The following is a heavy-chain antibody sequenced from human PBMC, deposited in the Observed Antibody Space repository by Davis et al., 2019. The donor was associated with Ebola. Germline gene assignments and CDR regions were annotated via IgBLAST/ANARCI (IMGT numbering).Heavy chain of an antibody. D-gene: IGHD4-23*01. CDR3: ARHLSYGGNPGKYYFDF. Sequence: MPSETLSLTCTVSGASISNYYWSWIRQPPGKGLEWIGYIYYSGSSNYSPSLKSRVTISVATSKNQFSLKLTSMTAADTAVYFCARHLSYGGNPGKYYFDFWGQGTLVTVSS. J-gene: IGHJ4*02. V-gene: IGHV4-59*08. CDR1: GASISNYY. CDR2: IYYSGSS.